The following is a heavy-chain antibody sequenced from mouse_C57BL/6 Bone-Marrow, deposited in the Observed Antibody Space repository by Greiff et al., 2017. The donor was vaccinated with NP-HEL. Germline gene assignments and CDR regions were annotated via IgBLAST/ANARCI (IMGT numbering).Heavy chain of an antibody. V-gene: IGHV14-2*01. J-gene: IGHJ2*01. CDR2: INPEGGET. D-gene: IGHD1-1*01. CDR3: ARGYDSSRSDY. Sequence: VQLQQSGAELVKPGASVKLSCTASGFNIKDYYMHWVKQRPEQGLEWIGRINPEGGETKYPPKFQGKATITTDTSSNTAYLQLRSLTSEDTAVFYSARGYDSSRSDYGGQGTTPTVSA. CDR1: GFNIKDYY.